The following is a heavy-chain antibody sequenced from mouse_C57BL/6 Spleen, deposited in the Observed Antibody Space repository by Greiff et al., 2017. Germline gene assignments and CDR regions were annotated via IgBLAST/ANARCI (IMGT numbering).Heavy chain of an antibody. V-gene: IGHV1-53*01. J-gene: IGHJ2*01. D-gene: IGHD1-1*01. Sequence: VQLQQPGTELVKPGASVKLSCKASGYTFTSYWMHWVKQRPGQGLEWIGNINPSNGGTNYNEKFKSKATLTVDKSSSTAYIQLSSLTSEDSAVYYCARDGFLSLCYGSSYGYWGQGTTLTVSS. CDR2: INPSNGGT. CDR3: ARDGFLSLCYGSSYGY. CDR1: GYTFTSYW.